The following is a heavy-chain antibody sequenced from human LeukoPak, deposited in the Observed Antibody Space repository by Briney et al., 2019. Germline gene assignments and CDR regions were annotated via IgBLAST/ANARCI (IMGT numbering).Heavy chain of an antibody. CDR1: GFTFSSFS. V-gene: IGHV3-21*01. Sequence: GGSVRLSCADSGFTFSSFSMNWVRQAPGKGLEWVSSISSSSGSIYSADSLQGRFTISRDNAKNSLYLQMDSLRAEDTAVYYCARDTTYCGGGCYSLTDYWGQGNRVSLFS. J-gene: IGHJ4*02. CDR2: ISSSSGSI. CDR3: ARDTTYCGGGCYSLTDY. D-gene: IGHD2-21*02.